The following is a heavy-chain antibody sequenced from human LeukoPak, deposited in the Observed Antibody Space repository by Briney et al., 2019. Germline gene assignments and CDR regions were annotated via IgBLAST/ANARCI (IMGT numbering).Heavy chain of an antibody. CDR3: ARVRRGGRPTDAFEI. D-gene: IGHD4-23*01. CDR2: ISTSGSVI. J-gene: IGHJ3*02. Sequence: PGGSLRLSCAASGFTFSDYYMSYIRQAPGKGLEWLSYISTSGSVIYYADSVKGRFTISRDNANNSLYLQINSLRAEDTAVYYCARVRRGGRPTDAFEIWGQGTMVTVSS. V-gene: IGHV3-11*01. CDR1: GFTFSDYY.